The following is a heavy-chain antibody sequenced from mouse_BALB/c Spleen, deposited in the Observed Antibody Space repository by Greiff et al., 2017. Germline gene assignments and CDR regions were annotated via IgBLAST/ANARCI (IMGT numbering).Heavy chain of an antibody. Sequence: QVQLQQSGAELVKPGASVKLSCTASGFNIKDTYMHWVKQRPGQGLEWIGQIYPGDGDTNYNGKFKGKATLTADKSSSTAYMQLSSLTSEDSAVYFCASLYYGSSYNYAMDYWGQGTSVTVSS. J-gene: IGHJ4*01. CDR2: IYPGDGDT. D-gene: IGHD1-1*01. CDR1: GFNIKDTY. V-gene: IGHV1-80*01. CDR3: ASLYYGSSYNYAMDY.